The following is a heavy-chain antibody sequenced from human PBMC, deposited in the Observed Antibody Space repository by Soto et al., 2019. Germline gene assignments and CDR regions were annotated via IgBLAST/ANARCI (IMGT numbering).Heavy chain of an antibody. CDR2: IIPILDVT. V-gene: IGHV1-69*08. CDR3: ARDLSVESALTNWFDP. J-gene: IGHJ5*02. D-gene: IGHD1-1*01. CDR1: GGTFSSYT. Sequence: QVQLVQSGAEVKKPGSSVKVSCKASGGTFSSYTFSWVRQAPGQGLEWMGRIIPILDVTNYAQKFQGRVIITXXTXTXXVYMELSSLRSGDTAVYYCARDLSVESALTNWFDPWGQGTLVTVSS.